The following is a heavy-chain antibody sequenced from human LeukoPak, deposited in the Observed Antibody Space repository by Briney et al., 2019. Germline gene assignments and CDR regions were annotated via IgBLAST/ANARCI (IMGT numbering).Heavy chain of an antibody. D-gene: IGHD3-22*01. CDR3: ARAGAHYGSSGYPFDY. V-gene: IGHV1-46*01. CDR1: GYTFTSYY. Sequence: GASVKVSCKASGYTFTSYYMHWVRQAPGQGLEWMGIINPSGGSTSYAQKFQGRVTMTRDTSTSTVYMELSSLRSEDTAVYYCARAGAHYGSSGYPFDYWGQGTLVTVSS. J-gene: IGHJ4*02. CDR2: INPSGGST.